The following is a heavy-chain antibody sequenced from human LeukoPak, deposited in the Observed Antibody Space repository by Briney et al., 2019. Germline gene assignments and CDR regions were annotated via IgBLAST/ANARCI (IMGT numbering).Heavy chain of an antibody. CDR1: GGSFSGYY. CDR3: ARVLVVAATVGFDY. V-gene: IGHV4-34*01. Sequence: SETLSLTCAVYGGSFSGYYWSWIRQPPGKGLERIGEINHSGSTNYNPSLKSRVTISVDTSKNQFSLKLSSVTAADTAVYYCARVLVVAATVGFDYWGQGTLVTVSS. J-gene: IGHJ4*02. CDR2: INHSGST. D-gene: IGHD2-15*01.